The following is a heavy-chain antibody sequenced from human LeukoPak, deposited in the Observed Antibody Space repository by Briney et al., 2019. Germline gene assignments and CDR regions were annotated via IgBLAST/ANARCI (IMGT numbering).Heavy chain of an antibody. V-gene: IGHV3-48*02. D-gene: IGHD6-19*01. Sequence: PGGSLRLYCAASGFNLSSYSMNWVRQAPGKGLEWISHITWSGSTIFYADSVKGRFTISRDSAKNSLYLQMSSLRDEDTAVYYCARDAGNSGYGMDVWGQGTTVTVSS. CDR2: ITWSGSTI. CDR1: GFNLSSYS. CDR3: ARDAGNSGYGMDV. J-gene: IGHJ6*02.